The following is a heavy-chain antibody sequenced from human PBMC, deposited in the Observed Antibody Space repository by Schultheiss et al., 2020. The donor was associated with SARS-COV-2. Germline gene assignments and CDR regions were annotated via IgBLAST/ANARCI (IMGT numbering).Heavy chain of an antibody. V-gene: IGHV6-1*01. Sequence: SQTLSLTCAISGDSVSSNSAAWNWIRQSPSRGLEWLGRTYYRSKWYNDYAVSVKSRITINTDTSKNQFSLQLNSVTPEDTAVYYCARDKEWYYDSSGYPAPYYYYYGMDVWGQGTTVTVSS. CDR3: ARDKEWYYDSSGYPAPYYYYYGMDV. CDR2: TYYRSKWYN. D-gene: IGHD3-22*01. J-gene: IGHJ6*02. CDR1: GDSVSSNSAA.